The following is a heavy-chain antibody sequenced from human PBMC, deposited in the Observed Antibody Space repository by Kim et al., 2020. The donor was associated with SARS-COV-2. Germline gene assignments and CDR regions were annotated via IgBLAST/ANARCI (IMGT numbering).Heavy chain of an antibody. J-gene: IGHJ3*02. CDR3: ARVTKSTIAARGAFDI. V-gene: IGHV4-34*01. Sequence: PLKSRVTISVDTSKNQFSLKLSSVTAADTAVYYCARVTKSTIAARGAFDIWGQGTMVTVSS. D-gene: IGHD6-6*01.